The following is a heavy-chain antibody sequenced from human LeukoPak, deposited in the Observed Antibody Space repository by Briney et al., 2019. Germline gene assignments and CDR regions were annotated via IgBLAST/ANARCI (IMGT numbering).Heavy chain of an antibody. V-gene: IGHV3-30*02. J-gene: IGHJ4*02. D-gene: IGHD3-22*01. CDR1: GFTFSSYG. CDR3: AKGGHYYYDSSGYYYPFDY. CDR2: IRYDGSNK. Sequence: PGGSLRLSCAASGFTFSSYGMYWVRQAPGKGLEWVAFIRYDGSNKYYGDSVKGRFTISRDNSKNTLYLQMKSLRAEDTAVYYCAKGGHYYYDSSGYYYPFDYWGQGTLVTVSS.